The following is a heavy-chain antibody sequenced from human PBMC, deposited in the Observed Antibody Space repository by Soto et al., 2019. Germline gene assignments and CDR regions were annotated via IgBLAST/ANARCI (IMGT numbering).Heavy chain of an antibody. V-gene: IGHV4-34*01. CDR1: GGSFSGYY. CDR3: ARSTRYYGSGSYSFYYDQGLDV. J-gene: IGHJ6*02. D-gene: IGHD3-10*01. CDR2: INHSGST. Sequence: QVQLQQSGAGLLKPSETLSLTCTVYGGSFSGYYWSWIRQSPGKGLEWIGEINHSGSTNYNPSLRSRVTISVDTSNNQFSLRLSSVTAADTAVYYCARSTRYYGSGSYSFYYDQGLDVWGQGTTVTVSS.